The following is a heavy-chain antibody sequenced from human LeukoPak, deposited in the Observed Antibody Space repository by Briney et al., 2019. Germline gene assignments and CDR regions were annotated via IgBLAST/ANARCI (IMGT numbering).Heavy chain of an antibody. Sequence: PSQTLSLTCAISGDSVSNNIATWNWVRQSPPRGLEWLGRTYYRSRWGNDYAISVKGRITINPDTSRNQFSLQLNSVTPEDTAVYYCVRDSDDYYWAPDFWGQGTPVTVSS. CDR2: TYYRSRWGN. CDR1: GDSVSNNIAT. D-gene: IGHD3-10*01. CDR3: VRDSDDYYWAPDF. V-gene: IGHV6-1*01. J-gene: IGHJ4*02.